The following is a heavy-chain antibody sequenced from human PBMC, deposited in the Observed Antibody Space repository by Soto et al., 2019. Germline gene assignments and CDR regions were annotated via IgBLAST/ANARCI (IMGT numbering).Heavy chain of an antibody. V-gene: IGHV1-69*13. Sequence: ASVKVSCKASGDTFNKFGISWVRQAPGQGLEWMGGIIPMYGAANSAQKFRDRVPITADESTNTAYMELSSLRSEDPAIYFCARCMRALRSDDVFDICGKGTVVTV. J-gene: IGHJ3*02. CDR3: ARCMRALRSDDVFDI. D-gene: IGHD2-8*01. CDR1: GDTFNKFG. CDR2: IIPMYGAA.